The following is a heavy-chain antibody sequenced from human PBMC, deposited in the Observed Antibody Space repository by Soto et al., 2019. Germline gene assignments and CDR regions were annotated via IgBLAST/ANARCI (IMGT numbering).Heavy chain of an antibody. D-gene: IGHD2-2*01. J-gene: IGHJ5*02. CDR1: DGSIRCYY. V-gene: IGHV4-39*01. CDR2: IYYSGST. Sequence: SETQSLTCTVSDGSIRCYYWGWIRQPPGKGLEWIGTIYYSGSTYYNPSLKSRVTISVDTSKNQFSLKLSSVTAADTAVYYCARVPGPWGQGTLVTVSS. CDR3: ARVPGP.